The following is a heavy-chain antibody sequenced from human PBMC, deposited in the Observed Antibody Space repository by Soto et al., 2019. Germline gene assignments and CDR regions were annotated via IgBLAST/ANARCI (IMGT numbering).Heavy chain of an antibody. CDR2: ISAYNGNT. CDR1: GYTFTSYG. D-gene: IGHD3-10*01. CDR3: ARDGGYYGSGSYYLFRYYYGMDV. V-gene: IGHV1-18*01. J-gene: IGHJ6*02. Sequence: ASVKVSCKASGYTFTSYGISWVRQAPGQGLEWMGWISAYNGNTNYAQKLQGRVTMTTDTSTSTAYMELRSLRSDDTAVYYCARDGGYYGSGSYYLFRYYYGMDVWGQGTTVTVSS.